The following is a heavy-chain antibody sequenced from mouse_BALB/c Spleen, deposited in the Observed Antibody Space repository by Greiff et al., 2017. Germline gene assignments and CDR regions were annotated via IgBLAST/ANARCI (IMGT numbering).Heavy chain of an antibody. V-gene: IGHV1-18*01. CDR3: ARREGSSALWDFDD. Sequence: EVLLVESGPELVKPGASVKISCKTSGYTFTEYTMHWVKQSHGKSLEWIGGINPTNGGTSYNQKFKGKATLTVDKSSSTAYMELRSLTSEESAVYYCARREGSSALWDFDDWGEGTTVTVSS. D-gene: IGHD1-1*01. J-gene: IGHJ1*01. CDR1: GYTFTEYT. CDR2: INPTNGGT.